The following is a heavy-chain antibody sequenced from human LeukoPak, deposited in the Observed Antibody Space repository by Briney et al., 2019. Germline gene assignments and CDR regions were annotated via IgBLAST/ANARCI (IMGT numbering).Heavy chain of an antibody. CDR2: IRAGGGST. CDR1: GFTFSNYA. Sequence: GGSLRLSCAASGFTFSNYAMTWVRQAPGKGLEWVSGIRAGGGSTNFADSVRGRFTLSADNSKNTLYLQMNSLRAEDAAIYYCAKDGGSGMGFDPWGQGTLVTVSS. V-gene: IGHV3-23*01. CDR3: AKDGGSGMGFDP. D-gene: IGHD3-10*01. J-gene: IGHJ5*02.